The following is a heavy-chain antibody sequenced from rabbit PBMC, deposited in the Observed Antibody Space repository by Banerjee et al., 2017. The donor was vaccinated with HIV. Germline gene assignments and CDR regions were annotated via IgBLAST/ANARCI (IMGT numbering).Heavy chain of an antibody. CDR2: IYAGSSGST. D-gene: IGHD3-1*01. Sequence: QEQLEESGGDLVKPGASLTLTCKASGIDLSSYYVMCWVRQAPGKGLEWIACIYAGSSGSTYYASWAKGRFTISKASSTTVTLQMTSLTAADTATYFCAREKDGGAHGNVDLWGPGTLVTVS. J-gene: IGHJ4*01. V-gene: IGHV1S45*01. CDR3: AREKDGGAHGNVDL. CDR1: GIDLSSYYV.